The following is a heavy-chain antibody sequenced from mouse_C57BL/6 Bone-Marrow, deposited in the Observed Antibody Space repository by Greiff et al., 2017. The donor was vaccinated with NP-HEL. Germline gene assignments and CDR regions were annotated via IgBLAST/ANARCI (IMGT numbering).Heavy chain of an antibody. Sequence: QVHVKQSGPELVKPGASVKISCKASGYAFSSSWMNWVKQRPGKGLEWIGRIYPGDGDTNYNGKFKGKATLTAYPSSRTAYLPLSSLTSEDSAVYFCANHYDYWGQGTTLTVSS. CDR2: IYPGDGDT. V-gene: IGHV1-82*01. J-gene: IGHJ2*01. CDR3: ANHYDY. D-gene: IGHD1-1*01. CDR1: GYAFSSSW.